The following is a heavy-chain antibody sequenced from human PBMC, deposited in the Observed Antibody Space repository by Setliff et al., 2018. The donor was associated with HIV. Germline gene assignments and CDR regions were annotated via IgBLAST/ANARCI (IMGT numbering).Heavy chain of an antibody. D-gene: IGHD3-10*01. CDR3: ARGRFHRLHRPYSGSGSLGIQYFDY. CDR2: INHSGST. CDR1: GGSFNGYS. J-gene: IGHJ4*02. V-gene: IGHV4-34*01. Sequence: PSETLSLTCAVYGGSFNGYSWTWIRQPPGKGLEWIGGINHSGSTNYNPSLKSRVTISVDTSKSQFSLRLNSVTATDTAHYYCARGRFHRLHRPYSGSGSLGIQYFDYWGQGTLVTVSS.